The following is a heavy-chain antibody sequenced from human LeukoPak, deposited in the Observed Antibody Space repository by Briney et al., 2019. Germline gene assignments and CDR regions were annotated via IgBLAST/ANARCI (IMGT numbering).Heavy chain of an antibody. Sequence: GASVKVSCKASGYTFTSYGISWVRQAPGQGIEGMGWISAYNGNTNYAQKLQGRVTMTTDTSTSTAYMELRSLRSDDTAVYYCATGIAAAGLPGYWGQGTLVTVSS. CDR3: ATGIAAAGLPGY. CDR1: GYTFTSYG. D-gene: IGHD6-13*01. V-gene: IGHV1-18*01. CDR2: ISAYNGNT. J-gene: IGHJ4*02.